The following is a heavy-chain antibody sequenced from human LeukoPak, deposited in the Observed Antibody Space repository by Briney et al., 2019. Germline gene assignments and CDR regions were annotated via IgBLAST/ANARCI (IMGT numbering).Heavy chain of an antibody. Sequence: GGSLRLSCAASGFTFSSNGMHWVRQAPGKGLEWVAFIWYDGFNKYADSVKGRFTISRDNAKNSLYLQMNSLRDEDTAVYYCARGGSGYSYGKIDSWGRGILVTVSS. J-gene: IGHJ4*02. CDR1: GFTFSSNG. CDR2: IWYDGFNK. V-gene: IGHV3-33*01. D-gene: IGHD5-18*01. CDR3: ARGGSGYSYGKIDS.